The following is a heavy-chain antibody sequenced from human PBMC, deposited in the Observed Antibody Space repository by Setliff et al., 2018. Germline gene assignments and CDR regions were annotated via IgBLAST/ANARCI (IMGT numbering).Heavy chain of an antibody. J-gene: IGHJ6*03. CDR3: ARDNRARHYMDV. CDR2: ILFSGDT. D-gene: IGHD3-10*01. Sequence: SETLSLTCTVSGGSISSRSYYWVWIRQSPGKGLEWIGRILFSGDTYYNPSLNSRVTISADTSKNQFSLNLSSVTAADTAVYYCARDNRARHYMDVWGKGTTVTVSS. V-gene: IGHV4-39*07. CDR1: GGSISSRSYY.